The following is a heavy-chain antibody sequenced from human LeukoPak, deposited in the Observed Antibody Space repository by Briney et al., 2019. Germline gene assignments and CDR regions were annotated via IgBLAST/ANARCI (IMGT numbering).Heavy chain of an antibody. D-gene: IGHD3-16*01. CDR1: GFTFTSNL. V-gene: IGHV3-7*05. J-gene: IGHJ4*02. Sequence: TGGSLRLSCAASGFTFTSNLMTWVRQAPGKGLEWVANINSDGSGQYYVDSVKGRFTISRDNAKNSLYLQINSLRSEDTAVYYCARNYDWGQGSLVTVSS. CDR2: INSDGSGQ. CDR3: ARNYD.